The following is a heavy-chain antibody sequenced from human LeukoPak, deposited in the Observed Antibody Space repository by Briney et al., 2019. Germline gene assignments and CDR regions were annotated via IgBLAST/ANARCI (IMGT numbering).Heavy chain of an antibody. CDR2: IRYDGSNK. J-gene: IGHJ4*02. D-gene: IGHD1-7*01. CDR3: ARGTGITGTTFGY. Sequence: GGSLRLSCAASGFTFRSYGMHWVRQAPGKGLEWVAFIRYDGSNKYYADSVKGRFTISRDNAKNSLYLQMNSLRAEDTAVYYCARGTGITGTTFGYWGQGTLVTVSS. CDR1: GFTFRSYG. V-gene: IGHV3-30*02.